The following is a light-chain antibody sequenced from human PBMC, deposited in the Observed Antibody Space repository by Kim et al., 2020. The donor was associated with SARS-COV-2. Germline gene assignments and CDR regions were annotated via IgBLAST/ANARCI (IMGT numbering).Light chain of an antibody. Sequence: KSVTISCTGTSSDVGDYDYVSWYQHHPGKAPKLMIYDVSERPSGVPDRFSASKSGNTASLTISGLQAEDEAEYYCCSYAGSYIFVFGGGTQLTVL. CDR1: SSDVGDYDY. CDR2: DVS. CDR3: CSYAGSYIFV. J-gene: IGLJ3*02. V-gene: IGLV2-11*01.